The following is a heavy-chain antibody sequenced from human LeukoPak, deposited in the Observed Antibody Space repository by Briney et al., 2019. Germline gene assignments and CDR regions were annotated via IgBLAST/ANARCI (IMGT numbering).Heavy chain of an antibody. V-gene: IGHV4-39*02. D-gene: IGHD3-3*01. Sequence: PSETLSLTCTVSGGSISSSSYYWGWIRQPPGKGLEWIGSIYYSGSTYYNVSLESRVTISVDTSKNQFSLKLSSVTAADTAVYYCARDVLRFLEWLPRYYYYGMDVWGQGTTVTVSS. J-gene: IGHJ6*02. CDR3: ARDVLRFLEWLPRYYYYGMDV. CDR1: GGSISSSSYY. CDR2: IYYSGST.